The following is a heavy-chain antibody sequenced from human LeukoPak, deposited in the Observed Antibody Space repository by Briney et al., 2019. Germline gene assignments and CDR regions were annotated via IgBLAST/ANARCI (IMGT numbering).Heavy chain of an antibody. V-gene: IGHV4-38-2*02. CDR2: IYHGGST. D-gene: IGHD5-12*01. CDR3: TRLGYSGYAQKNWFDP. J-gene: IGHJ5*02. Sequence: PSETLSLTCTVSGYSISSNYYWGWIRQPPGKGLEWIGSIYHGGSTYYNPSLESRVTISVDTSKNQFSLKLSSVTAADTAVYYCTRLGYSGYAQKNWFDPWGQGTLVTVSS. CDR1: GYSISSNYY.